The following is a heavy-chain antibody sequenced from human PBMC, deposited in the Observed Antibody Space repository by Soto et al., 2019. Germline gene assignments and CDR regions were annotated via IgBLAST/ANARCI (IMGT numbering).Heavy chain of an antibody. CDR3: AREPIVVVPAAIDY. J-gene: IGHJ4*02. CDR2: ISSSSSTI. CDR1: GFTFSSYS. V-gene: IGHV3-48*01. Sequence: EVQLVESGGGLVQPGGSLRLSCAASGFTFSSYSMNWVRQAPGKGLEWVSYISSSSSTIYYADSVKGRFTISRDNAKNSLYLQMNSLIAEDTAVYYCAREPIVVVPAAIDYWGQGTLVTVSS. D-gene: IGHD2-2*01.